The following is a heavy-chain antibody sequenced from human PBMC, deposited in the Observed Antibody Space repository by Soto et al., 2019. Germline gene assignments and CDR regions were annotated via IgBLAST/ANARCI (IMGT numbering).Heavy chain of an antibody. CDR1: GYTFTSYA. V-gene: IGHV1-3*01. Sequence: ASVKVSCKASGYTFTSYAMHWVRQAPGQRLEWMGWINAGNGNTKYSQKFLGRVTMTRDTSTSTVFMELSSLRSADTAVYYCARGGHIAVVTASFDYWGQGTLVTVSS. J-gene: IGHJ4*02. CDR3: ARGGHIAVVTASFDY. CDR2: INAGNGNT. D-gene: IGHD2-21*02.